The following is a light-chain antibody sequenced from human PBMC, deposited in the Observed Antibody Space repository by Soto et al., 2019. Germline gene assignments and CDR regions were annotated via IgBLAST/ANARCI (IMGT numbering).Light chain of an antibody. CDR3: SSYTTSTAYVV. CDR2: DVS. J-gene: IGLJ2*01. CDR1: SSDVGGYNY. V-gene: IGLV2-14*01. Sequence: QSVLTQPASVSGSPGQSITISCTGTSSDVGGYNYVSWYQQHPGKAPKLMIYDVSDRPSGVSNRFSGSKSGNTASLTISGLQAGDEADYYCSSYTTSTAYVVFGGGTQLTVL.